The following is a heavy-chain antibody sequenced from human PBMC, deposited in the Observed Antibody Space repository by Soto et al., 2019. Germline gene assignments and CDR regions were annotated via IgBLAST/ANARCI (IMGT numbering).Heavy chain of an antibody. Sequence: SVKLACKASGFTFTSSAMQWVRQARGQRLEWIGWIVVGSGYTNYAQNFQERVTLTRDMSTSTVYMELSSLRSEDTAVYYCAADDIAAVNWGQGTLVTVSS. CDR2: IVVGSGYT. CDR1: GFTFTSSA. CDR3: AADDIAAVN. J-gene: IGHJ4*02. D-gene: IGHD6-13*01. V-gene: IGHV1-58*02.